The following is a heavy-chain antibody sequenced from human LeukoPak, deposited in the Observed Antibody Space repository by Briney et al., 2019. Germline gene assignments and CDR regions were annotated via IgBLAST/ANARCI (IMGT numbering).Heavy chain of an antibody. V-gene: IGHV4-34*01. CDR1: GGSFSGYY. CDR2: INHSGST. Sequence: SETLSLTCAVYGGSFSGYYWNWIRQPPGKGLEWIGKINHSGSTNCNPSLKGRVTISVDTSKNQFSLKLRSVTAADTAVYYCARRGSGSYYKSRYFDYWGQGTLVTVSS. D-gene: IGHD3-10*01. CDR3: ARRGSGSYYKSRYFDY. J-gene: IGHJ4*02.